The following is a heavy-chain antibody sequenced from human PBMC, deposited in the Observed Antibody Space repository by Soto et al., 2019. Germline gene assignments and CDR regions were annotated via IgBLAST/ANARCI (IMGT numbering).Heavy chain of an antibody. J-gene: IGHJ6*02. CDR1: GGTFSSYA. D-gene: IGHD6-13*01. Sequence: SVKVSCKASGGTFSSYAISWVRQAPGQGLEWMGGIIPIFGTANYAQKFQGRVTITADESTSTAYMELGSLRSEDTAVYYCARGTAAAGTGGSYYYDYGMDVWGQ. CDR3: ARGTAAAGTGGSYYYDYGMDV. V-gene: IGHV1-69*13. CDR2: IIPIFGTA.